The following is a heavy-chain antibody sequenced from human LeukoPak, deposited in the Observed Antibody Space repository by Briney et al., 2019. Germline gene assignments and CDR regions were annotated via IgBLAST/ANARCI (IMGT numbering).Heavy chain of an antibody. Sequence: GGSLRLSCAASGFTFSSYSMNWVRQAPGKGLEWVSYISSSSSTIYYADSVKGRFTISRDNAKNSLYLQMNSLRAEDTAVYYCARGTIAVAGLPWNDYWGQGTLVTVSS. J-gene: IGHJ4*02. CDR2: ISSSSSTI. CDR1: GFTFSSYS. V-gene: IGHV3-48*01. CDR3: ARGTIAVAGLPWNDY. D-gene: IGHD6-19*01.